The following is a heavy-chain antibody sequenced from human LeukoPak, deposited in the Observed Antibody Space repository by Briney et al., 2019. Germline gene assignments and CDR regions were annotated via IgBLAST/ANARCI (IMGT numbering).Heavy chain of an antibody. V-gene: IGHV3-21*05. Sequence: GGSLRLSCAASGFTFSGYGMTWVRQAPGKGLEWVSYISGGSSYTNFADSVKGRFTISRDNAKNSLYLQMNSLRAEDTAVYYCARVSLLDDGGLGDYWGQGTLVTVSS. J-gene: IGHJ4*02. D-gene: IGHD4-23*01. CDR1: GFTFSGYG. CDR3: ARVSLLDDGGLGDY. CDR2: ISGGSSYT.